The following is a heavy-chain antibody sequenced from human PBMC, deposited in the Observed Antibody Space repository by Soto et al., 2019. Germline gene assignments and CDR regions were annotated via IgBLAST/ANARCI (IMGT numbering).Heavy chain of an antibody. J-gene: IGHJ4*01. CDR2: IYWDDDT. V-gene: IGHV2-5*02. D-gene: IGHD1-1*01. CDR3: ARRGRWNHLDY. CDR1: GFSLTSSEMG. Sequence: QITLKESGPTLVKPTQTLTLTCTFSGFSLTSSEMGVGWIRQPPGKALEWLALIYWDDDTRYSPSLRSRLAITGDTSKNEVVLTMTNMDPTDTATYFCARRGRWNHLDYWGQGTLVTVSS.